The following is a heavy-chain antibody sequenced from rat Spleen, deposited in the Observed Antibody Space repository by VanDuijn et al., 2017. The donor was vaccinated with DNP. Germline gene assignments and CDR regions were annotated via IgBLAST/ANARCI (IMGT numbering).Heavy chain of an antibody. CDR1: DYSITNNY. V-gene: IGHV3-1*01. CDR2: INYSGRN. Sequence: EVQLQESGPGLVKPSQSLSLICSVTDYSITNNYWGWIRKFPGNKMEWMGHINYSGRNSYNPSLKSRISITRDTSKNQFFLQVNSVTTEDTATYYCARWTRYFDYWGQGVMVTVSS. CDR3: ARWTRYFDY. J-gene: IGHJ2*01. D-gene: IGHD1-7*01.